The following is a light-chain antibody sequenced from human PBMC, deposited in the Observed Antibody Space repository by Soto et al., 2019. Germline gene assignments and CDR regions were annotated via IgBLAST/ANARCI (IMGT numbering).Light chain of an antibody. CDR1: QGISSY. J-gene: IGKJ5*01. Sequence: DIQLTQSPSFLSASVGDRVSITCRASQGISSYLAWYQQKPGKAPKLLIYAASTLQSGVPSRFSGSGSGTEFTLTISSLQPEDFATYYCQQLNSYPLTFGQGTDWRL. CDR2: AAS. V-gene: IGKV1-9*01. CDR3: QQLNSYPLT.